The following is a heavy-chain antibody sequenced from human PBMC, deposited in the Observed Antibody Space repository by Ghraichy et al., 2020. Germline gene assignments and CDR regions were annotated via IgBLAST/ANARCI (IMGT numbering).Heavy chain of an antibody. CDR1: GGSISSSSYY. Sequence: ETLSLTCTVSGGSISSSSYYWGWIRQPPGKGLEWIGSIYYSGSTYYNPSLKSRVTISVDTSKNQFSLKLSSVTAADTAVYYCARRITMIVVVIPNGDAFDIWGQGTMVTVSS. V-gene: IGHV4-39*01. J-gene: IGHJ3*02. CDR3: ARRITMIVVVIPNGDAFDI. D-gene: IGHD3-22*01. CDR2: IYYSGST.